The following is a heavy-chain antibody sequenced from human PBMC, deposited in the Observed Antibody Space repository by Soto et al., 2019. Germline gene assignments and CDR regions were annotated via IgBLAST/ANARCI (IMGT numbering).Heavy chain of an antibody. Sequence: QGQLVQSGAEVKKPGSSVKISCKASGGTFNTYPISWVRQAPGQGLEWMGGIVPIFGSANYAQKFQGRVTMTRDTSISTAYMEVSRLRSDDTAVYYCARDRRFYDSGTYDIANDAFDVWGQGTMVTVSS. CDR3: ARDRRFYDSGTYDIANDAFDV. D-gene: IGHD3-22*01. CDR1: GGTFNTYP. CDR2: IVPIFGSA. J-gene: IGHJ3*01. V-gene: IGHV1-69*06.